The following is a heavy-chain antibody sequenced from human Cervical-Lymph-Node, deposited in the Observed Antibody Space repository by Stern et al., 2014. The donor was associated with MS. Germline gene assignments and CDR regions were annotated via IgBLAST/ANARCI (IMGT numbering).Heavy chain of an antibody. CDR2: IWYAESRR. CDR1: GFNFNKFG. V-gene: IGHV3-33*01. CDR3: ARDTNERGIDH. D-gene: IGHD3-10*01. Sequence: VQLVESGGGVVQPGRSLRLSCAASGFNFNKFGMHWVRQVPGKGLEWVAIIWYAESRRYYADSVKGRFTISRDNSKNTVDLQMNSLRVEDTAVYFCARDTNERGIDHWGQGILVTVSS. J-gene: IGHJ4*02.